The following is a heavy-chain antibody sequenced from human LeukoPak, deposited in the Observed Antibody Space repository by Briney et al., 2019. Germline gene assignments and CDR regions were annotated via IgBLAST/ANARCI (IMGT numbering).Heavy chain of an antibody. J-gene: IGHJ6*02. CDR3: ARDPVSSDVYNGMDV. CDR1: GFTFSSYS. CDR2: ISSSSSYI. V-gene: IGHV3-21*01. D-gene: IGHD1-14*01. Sequence: GGSLRLSCAASGFTFSSYSMNWVRQAPGRGLEWVSSISSSSSYIYYADSVKGRFTISRDNAKNSLYLQMNSLRAEDTAVYYCARDPVSSDVYNGMDVWGQGTTVTVS.